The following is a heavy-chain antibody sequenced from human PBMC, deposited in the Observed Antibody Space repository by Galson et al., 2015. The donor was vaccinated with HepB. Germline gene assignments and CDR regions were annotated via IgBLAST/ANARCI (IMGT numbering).Heavy chain of an antibody. CDR3: ARLPNWGSYYFDY. V-gene: IGHV4-39*01. D-gene: IGHD7-27*01. CDR1: GGSISSSSYY. J-gene: IGHJ4*02. Sequence: SETLSLTCTVSGGSISSSSYYWGWIRQPPGKGLEWIGSIYYSGSTYYNPSLKSRVTISVDTSKNQFSLKLSSVTAADTAVYYCARLPNWGSYYFDYWGQGTLVTVSS. CDR2: IYYSGST.